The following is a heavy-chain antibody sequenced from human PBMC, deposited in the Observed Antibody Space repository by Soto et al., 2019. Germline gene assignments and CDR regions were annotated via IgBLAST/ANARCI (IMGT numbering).Heavy chain of an antibody. Sequence: GGSLRLSCAASGFTFRSYAMSWVRQTPGKGLEWVSVISGSGGRTYYADTVKGRFTISRDNSQNTLYVQMNSLRAEDTSVYYFAKGPEDYDWLYRNWFDPWVQGTLVTVSS. J-gene: IGHJ5*02. CDR2: ISGSGGRT. CDR1: GFTFRSYA. D-gene: IGHD3-9*01. V-gene: IGHV3-23*01. CDR3: AKGPEDYDWLYRNWFDP.